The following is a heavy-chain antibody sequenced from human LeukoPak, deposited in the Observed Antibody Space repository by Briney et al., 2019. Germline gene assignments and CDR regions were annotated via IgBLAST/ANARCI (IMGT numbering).Heavy chain of an antibody. J-gene: IGHJ4*02. CDR1: GFTFSSYG. Sequence: PGGSLRLSCAASGFTFSSYGMHWVRQAPGKGLEWVAVISYDGSNKYYADSVKGRFTISRDNSKNTLYLQMNSLRAEDTAVYYCARRYSNGWYFDYWGQGTLVTVSS. CDR2: ISYDGSNK. D-gene: IGHD6-19*01. V-gene: IGHV3-30*03. CDR3: ARRYSNGWYFDY.